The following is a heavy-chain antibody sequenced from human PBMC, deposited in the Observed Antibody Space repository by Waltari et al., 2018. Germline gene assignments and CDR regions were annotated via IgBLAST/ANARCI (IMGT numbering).Heavy chain of an antibody. CDR3: ARDLGSSGRYVEEYYHYGMDV. Sequence: EQLIEYGGGEVQHERYQRHTCAAYGIIISDEDMQGVRKAQGKGLEWVAVIWYDGSQKYYGDSVKGRFTISRDNSKNTLYLEMNSLRAEDTAVYYCARDLGSSGRYVEEYYHYGMDVWGQGTTVIVSS. CDR2: IWYDGSQK. V-gene: IGHV3-33*01. J-gene: IGHJ6*02. CDR1: GIIISDED. D-gene: IGHD6-19*01.